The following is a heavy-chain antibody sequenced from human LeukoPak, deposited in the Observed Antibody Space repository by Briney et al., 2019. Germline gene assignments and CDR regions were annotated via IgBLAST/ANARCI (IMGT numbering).Heavy chain of an antibody. V-gene: IGHV3-21*01. CDR1: GFTFSSYS. CDR2: ISSSSSYI. J-gene: IGHJ5*02. Sequence: GSLRLSCAASGFTFSSYSMNWVRQAPGKGLEWVSSISSSSSYIYYADSVKGRFTISRDNAKNSLYLQVNSLRAEDTAVYYCATGYCSSCNWFDPWGQGTLVTVSS. CDR3: ATGYCSSCNWFDP. D-gene: IGHD2-15*01.